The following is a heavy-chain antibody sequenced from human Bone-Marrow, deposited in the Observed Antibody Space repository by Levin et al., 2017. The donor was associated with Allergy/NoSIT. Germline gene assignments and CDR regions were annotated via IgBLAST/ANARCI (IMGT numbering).Heavy chain of an antibody. CDR3: ARVGHCSGGSCKGGDY. V-gene: IGHV3-48*01. CDR2: ISSSSSTI. J-gene: IGHJ4*02. CDR1: GFTFSSYS. Sequence: PGGSLRLSCAASGFTFSSYSMNWVRQAPGKGLEWVSYISSSSSTIYYADSVKGRFTISRDNAKNSLYLQMNSLRAEDTAVYCCARVGHCSGGSCKGGDYWGQGALVTVSS. D-gene: IGHD2-15*01.